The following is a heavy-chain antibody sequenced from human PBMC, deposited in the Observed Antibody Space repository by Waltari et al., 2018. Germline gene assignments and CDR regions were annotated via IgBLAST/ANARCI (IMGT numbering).Heavy chain of an antibody. CDR3: AKIDSYSTAYGY. CDR1: GFTFSPYA. D-gene: IGHD2-2*01. CDR2: IASDGSNK. V-gene: IGHV3-30*18. Sequence: QVPLVESGGGLVQPGRSLRLSCAASGFTFSPYAMHWVRQAPGKGLGWVAVIASDGSNKYYADSVKGRFTISRDNPYSTLYLQMNSLRADDTAVYYCAKIDSYSTAYGYWGQGTLVTVSS. J-gene: IGHJ4*02.